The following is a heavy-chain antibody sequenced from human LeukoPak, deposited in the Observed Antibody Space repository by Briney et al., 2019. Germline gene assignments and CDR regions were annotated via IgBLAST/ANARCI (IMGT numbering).Heavy chain of an antibody. D-gene: IGHD2-8*01. CDR1: GFTFSSYA. CDR3: AILIEGY. J-gene: IGHJ4*02. CDR2: ISGGGGST. V-gene: IGHV3-23*01. Sequence: PGGSLRLSCAASGFTFSSYATSWVRQAPGKGLEWVSTISGGGGSTYYADSVKGRFTISRDNSKNTLYLQMNSLRADDTAVYYCAILIEGYWGQGTLVTVSS.